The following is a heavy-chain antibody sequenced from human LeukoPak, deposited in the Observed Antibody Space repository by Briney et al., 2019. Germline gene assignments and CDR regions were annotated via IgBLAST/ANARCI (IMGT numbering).Heavy chain of an antibody. V-gene: IGHV3-23*01. J-gene: IGHJ4*02. D-gene: IGHD3-22*01. Sequence: QAGGSLRLSCAASGCTFSSYAMSWVRQAPGKGLEWVSAISGSGGSTYYADSVKGRFTISRDNSKNTLYLQMNSLRAEDTAVYYCAKDDYYDPNYFDYWGQGTLVTVSS. CDR2: ISGSGGST. CDR1: GCTFSSYA. CDR3: AKDDYYDPNYFDY.